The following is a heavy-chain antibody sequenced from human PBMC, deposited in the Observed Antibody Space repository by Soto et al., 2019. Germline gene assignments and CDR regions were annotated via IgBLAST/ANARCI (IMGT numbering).Heavy chain of an antibody. J-gene: IGHJ6*02. CDR1: GGTFNAYA. CDR3: ARERGVVVPAVRQYYGLDA. Sequence: SVKVSCKASGGTFNAYALSWVRQAPGQGLEWMGGIIPMFGSTKYAQKFQGRATITADESTTTAHMELRSLRYEDTAVYYCARERGVVVPAVRQYYGLDAWGQGTTVTVSS. D-gene: IGHD2-2*01. CDR2: IIPMFGST. V-gene: IGHV1-69*13.